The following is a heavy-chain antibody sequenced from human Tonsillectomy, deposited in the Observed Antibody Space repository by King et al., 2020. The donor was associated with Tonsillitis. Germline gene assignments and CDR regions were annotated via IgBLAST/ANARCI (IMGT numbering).Heavy chain of an antibody. CDR3: AKELLWFGGGWFDP. CDR2: ISYVGSNK. CDR1: GFTFSSYG. V-gene: IGHV3-30*18. J-gene: IGHJ5*02. Sequence: VQLVESGGGVVQPGRSLRLSCAASGFTFSSYGMHWVRQAPGKGLVWGAVISYVGSNKYYADSLKGRFTISRDNSKNTLYLQMNSLRAEDTAVYYCAKELLWFGGGWFDPWGQGTLVTVSS. D-gene: IGHD3-10*01.